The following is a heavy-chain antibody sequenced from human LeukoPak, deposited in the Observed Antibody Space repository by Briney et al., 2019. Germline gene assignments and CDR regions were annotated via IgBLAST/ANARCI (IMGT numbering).Heavy chain of an antibody. J-gene: IGHJ3*02. D-gene: IGHD1-26*01. CDR2: IYYSGST. Sequence: SETLSLTCTVSGGSISSYYWSWIRQPPGKGLEWIGYIYYSGSTNYNPSLKSRVTISIDTSKNQFSLKLSSVTAADTAVYYCARHPSKSSVSYYGAFDIWGQGTMVTVSS. CDR3: ARHPSKSSVSYYGAFDI. V-gene: IGHV4-59*08. CDR1: GGSISSYY.